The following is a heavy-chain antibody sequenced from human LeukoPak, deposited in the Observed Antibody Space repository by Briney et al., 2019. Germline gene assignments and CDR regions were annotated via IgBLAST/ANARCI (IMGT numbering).Heavy chain of an antibody. V-gene: IGHV1-18*01. Sequence: GASVKVSCKASGGTFSSYAISWVRQAPGQGLEWMGWISAYNGNTNYAQKLQGRVTMTTDTSTSTAYMELRSLRSDDTAVYYCARVSGVTTIDYWGQGTLVTVSS. CDR1: GGTFSSYA. CDR2: ISAYNGNT. J-gene: IGHJ4*02. D-gene: IGHD4-17*01. CDR3: ARVSGVTTIDY.